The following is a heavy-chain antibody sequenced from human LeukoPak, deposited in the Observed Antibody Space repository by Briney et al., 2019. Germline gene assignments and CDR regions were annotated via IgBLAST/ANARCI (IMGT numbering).Heavy chain of an antibody. CDR2: INPGGSSI. D-gene: IGHD1-14*01. V-gene: IGHV3-74*01. Sequence: GGSLRLSCAASGFTFSSHWFHWVRQVPGKGLVWVARINPGGSSITYADSVKGRFTISRDNAKNTLYLQMDSLRAEDTGVYYCARSNQADDYWGQGTLVTVSS. J-gene: IGHJ4*02. CDR1: GFTFSSHW. CDR3: ARSNQADDY.